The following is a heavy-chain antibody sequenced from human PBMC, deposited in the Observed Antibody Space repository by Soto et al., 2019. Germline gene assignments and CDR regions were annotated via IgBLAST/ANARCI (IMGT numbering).Heavy chain of an antibody. D-gene: IGHD3-10*01. V-gene: IGHV4-39*01. J-gene: IGHJ3*02. CDR1: GGSISSSSYY. CDR3: ARITMVRGVPNDAFDI. CDR2: IYYSGST. Sequence: QLQLQESGPGLVKPSETLSLTCTVSGGSISSSSYYWGWIRQPPGKGLEWIGSIYYSGSTYYNPSLKSRVTISVDTSKNQFSLKLSSVTAADTAVYYCARITMVRGVPNDAFDIWGQGTMVTVSS.